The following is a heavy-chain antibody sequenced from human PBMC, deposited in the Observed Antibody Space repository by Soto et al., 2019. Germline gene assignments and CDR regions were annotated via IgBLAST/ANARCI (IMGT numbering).Heavy chain of an antibody. CDR3: ARLFCSGGSCYSYYYYYMDV. CDR2: IYHSGST. Sequence: PSETLSLTCAVSGGSISSSNWWSWVRQPPGKGLEWIGEIYHSGSTNYNPSLKSRVTISVDTSKNQFSLKLGSVTAADTAVYYCARLFCSGGSCYSYYYYYMDVWGKGTTVTVSS. J-gene: IGHJ6*03. CDR1: GGSISSSNW. D-gene: IGHD2-15*01. V-gene: IGHV4-4*02.